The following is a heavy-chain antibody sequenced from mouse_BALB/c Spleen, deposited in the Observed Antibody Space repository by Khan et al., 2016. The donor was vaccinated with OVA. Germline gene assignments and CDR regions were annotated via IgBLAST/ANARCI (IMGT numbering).Heavy chain of an antibody. Sequence: EVQLQESGPGLVKPSQSLSLTCTVTGYSITSDYAWNWIRHFPGNKLEWMGYISYSGSTSYNPSLKSRISITRDTSKNQFFLPLSSVTTEDTATYYCARSRGYEYDALFAFWGQGTLVTVSA. CDR3: ARSRGYEYDALFAF. V-gene: IGHV3-2*02. J-gene: IGHJ3*01. D-gene: IGHD2-4*01. CDR2: ISYSGST. CDR1: GYSITSDYA.